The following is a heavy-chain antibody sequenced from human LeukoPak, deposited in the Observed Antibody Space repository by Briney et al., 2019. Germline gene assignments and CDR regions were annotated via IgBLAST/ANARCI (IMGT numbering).Heavy chain of an antibody. CDR3: ARVYRGSYFGYYFDY. J-gene: IGHJ4*02. D-gene: IGHD1-26*01. CDR1: GFTVSSNY. CDR2: IYSGGST. V-gene: IGHV3-53*01. Sequence: PGGSLRLSCAASGFTVSSNYMSWVRQAPGKRLEWVSVIYSGGSTYYADSVKGRFTISRDNSKNTLYLQMNSLRAEDTAVYYCARVYRGSYFGYYFDYWGQGTLVTVSS.